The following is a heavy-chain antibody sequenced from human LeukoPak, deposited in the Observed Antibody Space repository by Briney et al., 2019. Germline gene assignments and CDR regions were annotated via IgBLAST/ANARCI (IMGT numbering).Heavy chain of an antibody. J-gene: IGHJ4*02. CDR3: ARDRAALKVGATDY. CDR2: IKQDGSEK. D-gene: IGHD1-26*01. CDR1: GFTFSSYW. V-gene: IGHV3-7*01. Sequence: GGSLRLSCAASGFTFSSYWMSWVRQAPGKGLEWVANIKQDGSEKYYVDSVKGRFTISRDNAKSSLYLQMNSLRAEDTAVYYCARDRAALKVGATDYWGQGTLVTVSS.